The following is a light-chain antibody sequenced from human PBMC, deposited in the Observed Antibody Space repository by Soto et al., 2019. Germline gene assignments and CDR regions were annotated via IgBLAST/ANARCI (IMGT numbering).Light chain of an antibody. CDR2: GAS. V-gene: IGKV3-20*01. Sequence: NALTRAAGALCLAAGGRATLTCRASQSVSNNYLAWYKQKPGQAPRILIYGASTRATGIPARFSGSGSGTDFTLTISRLEPEDVAVYYCHQYGSSQTFAQGTKVDIK. CDR3: HQYGSSQT. CDR1: QSVSNNY. J-gene: IGKJ1*01.